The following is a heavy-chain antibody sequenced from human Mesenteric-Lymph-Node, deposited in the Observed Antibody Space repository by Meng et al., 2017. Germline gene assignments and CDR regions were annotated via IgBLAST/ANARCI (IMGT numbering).Heavy chain of an antibody. J-gene: IGHJ4*02. CDR1: GVSISSNIR. CDR3: ARGKQDAWELLAY. CDR2: IDDSGST. Sequence: GRLPGAGPGLVKPSGTLSLTCGVSGVSISSNIRWTWVRQPPGKGLEWIGDIDDSGSTNYNPSLNSRISISLDKSKNHFSLKVNSVTAADTAVYYCARGKQDAWELLAYWGQGALVTVSS. D-gene: IGHD1-26*01. V-gene: IGHV4-4*02.